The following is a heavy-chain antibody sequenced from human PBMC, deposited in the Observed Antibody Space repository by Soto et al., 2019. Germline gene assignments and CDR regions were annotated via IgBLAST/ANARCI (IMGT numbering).Heavy chain of an antibody. Sequence: GESLKISCKGSGYTFTSYWIGWVRQMPGKGLEWMGIIYPGDSDTRYSPSFQGQVTISADKSISTAYLQWSSLKASDTAMYYCVRISSCSNGVCSRFDYWGQGALVTVSS. V-gene: IGHV5-51*01. J-gene: IGHJ4*02. CDR3: VRISSCSNGVCSRFDY. CDR2: IYPGDSDT. CDR1: GYTFTSYW. D-gene: IGHD2-8*01.